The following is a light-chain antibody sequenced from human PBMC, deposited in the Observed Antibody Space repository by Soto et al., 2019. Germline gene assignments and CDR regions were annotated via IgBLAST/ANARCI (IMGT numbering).Light chain of an antibody. Sequence: EIVLKQSPGTLSLSPGERATLSCRTSQTVNNYLAWYQQKPGQAPRLVIYDASNRATGIPARFSGSGSGTDLTLTINSLEPEDSAVYYCQQRGSWPWLTFGGGTRVEIK. CDR2: DAS. V-gene: IGKV3-11*01. CDR3: QQRGSWPWLT. CDR1: QTVNNY. J-gene: IGKJ4*01.